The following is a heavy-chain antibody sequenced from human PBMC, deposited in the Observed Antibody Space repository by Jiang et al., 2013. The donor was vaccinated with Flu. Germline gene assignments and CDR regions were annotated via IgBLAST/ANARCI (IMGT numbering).Heavy chain of an antibody. CDR1: GGSVSSGSYY. CDR2: INYIGST. Sequence: LLKPSETLSLTCTVSGGSVSSGSYYWSWIRQPPGRGLEWIGYINYIGSTDYNPSLKSRVTISVGMSKNQFSLMLSSVTAADTAVYYCARVRGSRDYWGHGILVTVSS. D-gene: IGHD3-10*01. CDR3: ARVRGSRDY. V-gene: IGHV4-61*01. J-gene: IGHJ4*01.